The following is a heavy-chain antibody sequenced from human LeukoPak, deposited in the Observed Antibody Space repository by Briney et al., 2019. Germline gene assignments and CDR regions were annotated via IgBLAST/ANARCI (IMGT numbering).Heavy chain of an antibody. CDR1: GFTFISYG. CDR2: IRYDGSNK. Sequence: GGSLRLSCAASGFTFISYGMHWVRQAPGKGLEWVAFIRYDGSNKYYADSVKGRFTISIDNSKNTLYLQMNSLRAEDTAVYYCANGEVYYYDSSGYYSGNYWGQGTLVTVSS. D-gene: IGHD3-22*01. CDR3: ANGEVYYYDSSGYYSGNY. V-gene: IGHV3-30*02. J-gene: IGHJ4*02.